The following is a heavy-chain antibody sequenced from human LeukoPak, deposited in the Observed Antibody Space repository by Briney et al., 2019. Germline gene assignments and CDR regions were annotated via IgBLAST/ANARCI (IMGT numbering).Heavy chain of an antibody. CDR3: ARSRASLYYDFWSGYNYYDMDV. CDR1: GFTFSSYA. D-gene: IGHD3-3*01. Sequence: PGRSLRLSCAASGFTFSSYAMHWVRQAPGKGLEWVAVISYDGSNKYYADSVKGRFTISRDNSKNTLYLQMNSLRAEDTAVYYCARSRASLYYDFWSGYNYYDMDVWGQGTTVTVSS. J-gene: IGHJ6*02. CDR2: ISYDGSNK. V-gene: IGHV3-30-3*01.